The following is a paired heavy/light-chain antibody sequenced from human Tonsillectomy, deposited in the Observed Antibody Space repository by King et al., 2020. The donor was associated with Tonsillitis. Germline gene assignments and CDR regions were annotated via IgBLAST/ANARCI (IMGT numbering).Light chain of an antibody. V-gene: IGKV1-5*03. CDR1: QSVNNW. J-gene: IGKJ1*01. CDR2: KAS. CDR3: QLYNGDWT. Sequence: DIQMTQSPSSLSASVGDRVTITCRASQSVNNWLAWYQQKRGKAPKLLIYKASNLESGVPSRFSGSASGTEFTLTISSLQPDDFATYYCQLYNGDWTFGQGTKVEI.
Heavy chain of an antibody. CDR2: LSFDGTNT. V-gene: IGHV3-30-3*01. CDR3: AREGHAARFHSFDL. D-gene: IGHD3-3*01. J-gene: IGHJ3*01. Sequence: QVQLVESGGGVVQPGRSLRLSCAASGFTFRTYAMHWVRQAPGKGLEWVASLSFDGTNTFYADSVKGRFTISRDNSKNTLYLHMSRLRAEDTAVYYCAREGHAARFHSFDLWGQGTTVTVSS. CDR1: GFTFRTYA.